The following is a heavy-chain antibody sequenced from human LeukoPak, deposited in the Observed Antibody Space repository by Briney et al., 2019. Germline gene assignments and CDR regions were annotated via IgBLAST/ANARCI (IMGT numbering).Heavy chain of an antibody. Sequence: PGASVKVSCKASGYTFTSYAMHWVRQAPGQRLEWMGWINAGNGNTKYSQKFQGRVTITRDTSASTAYMELGSLRSEDTAVYYCASPRSRADYYYGMDVWGQGTTVTVSS. J-gene: IGHJ6*02. CDR1: GYTFTSYA. D-gene: IGHD2-2*01. V-gene: IGHV1-3*01. CDR2: INAGNGNT. CDR3: ASPRSRADYYYGMDV.